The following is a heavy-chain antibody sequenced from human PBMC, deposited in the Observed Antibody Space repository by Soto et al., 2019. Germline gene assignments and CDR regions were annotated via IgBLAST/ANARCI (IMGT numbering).Heavy chain of an antibody. CDR2: IYYSGST. J-gene: IGHJ4*02. CDR3: ARDQGSYGDYFLDY. Sequence: LSLTCTVSGGSVSSGSYYWSWIRQPPGKGLEWIGYIYYSGSTNYNPSLKSRVTISVDTSKNQFSLKLSSVTAADTAVYYCARDQGSYGDYFLDYWGQGTLVTVSS. V-gene: IGHV4-61*01. D-gene: IGHD4-17*01. CDR1: GGSVSSGSYY.